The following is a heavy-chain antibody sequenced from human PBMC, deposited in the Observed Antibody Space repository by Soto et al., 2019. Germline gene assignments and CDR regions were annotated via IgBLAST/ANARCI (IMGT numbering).Heavy chain of an antibody. V-gene: IGHV4-34*01. CDR2: INHSGST. Sequence: SETLSLTCAVYGGSFSCYYWSWIRQPPGKGLEWSGEINHSGSTNYNPSLKSRVTISVDTSTNQFSLKLSSVTAADTAVYYCARRYHFWTCNDYWGQGTLVTVSS. CDR1: GGSFSCYY. D-gene: IGHD3-3*01. J-gene: IGHJ4*02. CDR3: ARRYHFWTCNDY.